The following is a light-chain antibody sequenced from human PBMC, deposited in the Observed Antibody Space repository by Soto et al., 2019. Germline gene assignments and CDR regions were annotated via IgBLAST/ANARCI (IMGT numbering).Light chain of an antibody. V-gene: IGKV3-15*01. Sequence: EIVMTQSPATLSVSPGERATLSCRASQSISSNLAWYQQKPGQAPRLLIYGASTRASAIPARFSGSGSGTEFTLTIRSLQSEDFAVYYCQQCDNWPALWTFGQGTKVEV. CDR1: QSISSN. CDR2: GAS. CDR3: QQCDNWPALWT. J-gene: IGKJ1*01.